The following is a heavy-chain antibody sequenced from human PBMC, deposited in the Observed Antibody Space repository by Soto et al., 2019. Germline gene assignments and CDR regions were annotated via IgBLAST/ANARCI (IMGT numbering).Heavy chain of an antibody. CDR3: VRQGIDSLHGLVGV. V-gene: IGHV4-59*08. CDR1: SGPDRSHN. J-gene: IGHJ6*02. CDR2: VYYTGDT. Sequence: QVQLQQSGPRLVKPSETLSLTCTVSSGPDRSHNWGWIRQPPGRGLEWIGYVYYTGDTAYNPSLKGRVTISADTSTNYISFTLNSVTAADTAVYYCVRQGIDSLHGLVGVWGQGTTVSVSS. D-gene: IGHD4-4*01.